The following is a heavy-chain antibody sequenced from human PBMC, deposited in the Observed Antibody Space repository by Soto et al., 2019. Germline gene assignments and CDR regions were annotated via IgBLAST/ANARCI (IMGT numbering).Heavy chain of an antibody. D-gene: IGHD2-8*01. V-gene: IGHV4-38-2*01. Sequence: PSETLALTCAVSGSSISSCYYWGWIRQPPGKGLEWIGSIYHSGSTYYNPSLKSRVTISEDTPKNQFSLKLSSVTAATTAVYYDSRGMDDWGQGCVVTVFS. CDR2: IYHSGST. J-gene: IGHJ1*01. CDR3: SRGMDD. CDR1: GSSISSCYY.